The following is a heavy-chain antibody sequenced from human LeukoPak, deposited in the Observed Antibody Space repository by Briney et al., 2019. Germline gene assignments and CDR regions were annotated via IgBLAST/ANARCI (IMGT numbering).Heavy chain of an antibody. CDR1: GFIFSSYG. CDR3: AIRGSPMVRNY. J-gene: IGHJ4*02. CDR2: ISSSSSYI. V-gene: IGHV3-21*01. D-gene: IGHD3-10*01. Sequence: GGSLRLSCEVSGFIFSSYGVHWVRQAPGKGLEWVSSISSSSSYIYYADSVKGRFTISIDNAKNSLYLQMNSLRAEDTAVYYCAIRGSPMVRNYWGQGTLVTVSS.